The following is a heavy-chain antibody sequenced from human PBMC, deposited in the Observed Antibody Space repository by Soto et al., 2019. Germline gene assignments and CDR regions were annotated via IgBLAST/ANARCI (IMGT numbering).Heavy chain of an antibody. J-gene: IGHJ4*02. CDR2: IWYDGSNK. V-gene: IGHV3-33*01. D-gene: IGHD2-15*01. CDR3: ARCSGGSCYHFDY. CDR1: GFTFSSYG. Sequence: GGSLRLSCAASGFTFSSYGMHWVRQAPGKGLEWVAVIWYDGSNKYYADSVKGRFTISRDNSKNTLYLQMNSLRAEDTAVYYCARCSGGSCYHFDYWGQGTLVTVSS.